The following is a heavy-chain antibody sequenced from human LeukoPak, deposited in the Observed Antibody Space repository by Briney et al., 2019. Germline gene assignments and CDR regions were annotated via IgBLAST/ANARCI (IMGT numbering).Heavy chain of an antibody. CDR2: IYYSGGT. J-gene: IGHJ4*02. Sequence: PSETLSLTCTVSGDSIDSGTYYWGWIRQPPGKGLEWIGSIYYSGGTYSNPSLKSRVTISIDTSKNQFSLKLSSVTAADTAMYYCARLGFTMILVATTWGQGTLVTVSS. V-gene: IGHV4-39*01. CDR3: ARLGFTMILVATT. CDR1: GDSIDSGTYY. D-gene: IGHD3-22*01.